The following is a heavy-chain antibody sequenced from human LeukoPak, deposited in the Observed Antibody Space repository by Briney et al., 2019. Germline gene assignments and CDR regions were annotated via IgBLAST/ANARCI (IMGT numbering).Heavy chain of an antibody. Sequence: GASVKVSCKXSGYIFTGFYMHWVRQAPGQGLEWMGRINPNSGGTNSLQKFQGRVTMTRDTSINTAYMELNSLRSDDTAVYYCARSSGSNFDFDYWGQGTLVTVSS. D-gene: IGHD1-26*01. CDR2: INPNSGGT. CDR3: ARSSGSNFDFDY. CDR1: GYIFTGFY. J-gene: IGHJ4*02. V-gene: IGHV1-2*06.